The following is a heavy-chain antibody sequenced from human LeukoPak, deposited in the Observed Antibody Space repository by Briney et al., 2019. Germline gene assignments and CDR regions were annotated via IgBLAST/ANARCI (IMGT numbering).Heavy chain of an antibody. CDR2: IKSKTDGGTT. CDR3: TRDSGSYSQGFEY. V-gene: IGHV3-15*01. D-gene: IGHD3-10*01. J-gene: IGHJ4*02. CDR1: GFTFSHAW. Sequence: PAGSLRLSCAASGFTFSHAWMSWVRQAPGKGLKWGGGIKSKTDGGTTDYAAPVKGRFTISRDDSKNTLYLQMNSLKTEDTAVYYCTRDSGSYSQGFEYWGQGTLVTVSS.